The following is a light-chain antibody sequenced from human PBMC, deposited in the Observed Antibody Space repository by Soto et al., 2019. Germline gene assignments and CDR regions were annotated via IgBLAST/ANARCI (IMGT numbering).Light chain of an antibody. J-gene: IGLJ3*02. CDR3: AAWDDSLNGRV. Sequence: QSVLTQPPSASGTPGQRGTISCSGGSSNIGSNTVNWFQQLSGTAPKLLIYSNNQQPSGVPDRFSVSKSGTSASLAISGLQSEDEADYYCAAWDDSLNGRVFGGGTKLTVL. CDR1: SSNIGSNT. V-gene: IGLV1-44*01. CDR2: SNN.